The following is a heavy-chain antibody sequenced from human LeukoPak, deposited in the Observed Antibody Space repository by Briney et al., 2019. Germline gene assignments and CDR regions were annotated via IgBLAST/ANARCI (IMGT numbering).Heavy chain of an antibody. V-gene: IGHV7-4-1*02. CDR2: INTNTGNP. Sequence: GASVKVSCKASGYTFTSYAINWVRQAPGQGPEWMGWINTNTGNPTYAQNFTGRFVFSLATSVSTAYLQISSLKAADTAVYYCAREWQWLPRAFEDYWGQGTLVTVSS. CDR3: AREWQWLPRAFEDY. J-gene: IGHJ4*02. CDR1: GYTFTSYA. D-gene: IGHD6-19*01.